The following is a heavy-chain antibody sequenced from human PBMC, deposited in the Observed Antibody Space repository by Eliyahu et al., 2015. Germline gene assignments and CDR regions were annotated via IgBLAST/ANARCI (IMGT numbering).Heavy chain of an antibody. CDR2: ISGSGGST. CDR1: GFTFSSYA. Sequence: LVQPGGSXRLSCAASGFTFSSYAMSWXRQAPGXGLGWVSAISGSGGSTYYADSVKGRFTISRDNSKNTLYLQMNSLRAEDTAVYYCAKDRGSIPAAVLDYWGQGTLVTVSS. J-gene: IGHJ4*02. V-gene: IGHV3-23*01. CDR3: AKDRGSIPAAVLDY. D-gene: IGHD6-13*01.